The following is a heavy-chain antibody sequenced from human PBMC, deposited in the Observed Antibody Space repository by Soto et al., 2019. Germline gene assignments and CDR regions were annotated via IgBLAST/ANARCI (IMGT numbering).Heavy chain of an antibody. CDR3: AKDPFSIAARPRYFDY. D-gene: IGHD6-6*01. CDR1: GFPFSPNA. V-gene: IGHV3-23*01. CDR2: ISGSGGST. Sequence: EVQLLESGGGLVQPGGSLRLSCATSGFPFSPNAMSWVRQAPGKGLEWVSSISGSGGSTYYADSVKGRFTISRDNSKNTLYLQMNSLRAEDTAVYYCAKDPFSIAARPRYFDYWGQGTLVTVSS. J-gene: IGHJ4*02.